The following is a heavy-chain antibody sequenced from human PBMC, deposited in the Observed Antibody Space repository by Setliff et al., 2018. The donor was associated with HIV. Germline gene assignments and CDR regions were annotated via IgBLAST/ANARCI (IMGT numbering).Heavy chain of an antibody. CDR2: IYYNGNT. CDR3: ARRRPPPTGSYSKYYMDV. Sequence: SETLSLTCTVSGGSISSYYWSWIRQPPGKGLEWIGYIYYNGNTNYNPSLKSRVTISVDTSKNQFSLKLNSVTAADAAVYYCARRRPPPTGSYSKYYMDVWGTGTTVTVSS. D-gene: IGHD1-26*01. J-gene: IGHJ6*03. V-gene: IGHV4-59*08. CDR1: GGSISSYY.